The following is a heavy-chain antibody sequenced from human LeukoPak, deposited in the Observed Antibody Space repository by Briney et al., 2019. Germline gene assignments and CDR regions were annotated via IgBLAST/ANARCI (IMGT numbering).Heavy chain of an antibody. Sequence: SETLSLTCAVYGGSFSGYYWSWIRQPPGKGLEWIGEINHSGSTNYNPSLKSRVTISVDTSKNQFSLKLSSVTAADTAVYYCARLIARGFRRWPCSSTSCYFDYWGQGTLVTVSS. CDR2: INHSGST. CDR1: GGSFSGYY. J-gene: IGHJ4*02. CDR3: ARLIARGFRRWPCSSTSCYFDY. V-gene: IGHV4-34*01. D-gene: IGHD2-2*01.